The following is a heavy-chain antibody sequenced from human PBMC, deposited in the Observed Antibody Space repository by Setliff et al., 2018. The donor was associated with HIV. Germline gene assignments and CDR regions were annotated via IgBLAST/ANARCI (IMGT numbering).Heavy chain of an antibody. D-gene: IGHD6-13*01. V-gene: IGHV1-18*01. CDR3: ARHPPYSSSWYYFDY. CDR2: ISAYNGNT. CDR1: GYTFTSFG. Sequence: ASVKVSCKASGYTFTSFGISWVRQAPGQGLEWMGRISAYNGNTDHAQRLQGRATMTTDTSTRTAYMELRSLRSDDTAVYYCARHPPYSSSWYYFDYWGQGTLVTVSS. J-gene: IGHJ4*02.